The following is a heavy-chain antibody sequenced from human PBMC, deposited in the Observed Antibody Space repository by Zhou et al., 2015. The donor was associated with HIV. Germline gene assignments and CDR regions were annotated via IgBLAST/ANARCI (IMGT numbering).Heavy chain of an antibody. CDR2: IVPFFGAA. CDR3: AREGWGSWYFDL. V-gene: IGHV1-69*13. CDR1: GGTFNKHG. J-gene: IGHJ2*01. D-gene: IGHD7-27*01. Sequence: LVQSGTEVRKPGSSVKVSCKASGGTFNKHGISWVRQAPGQGLEWMGGIVPFFGAANYAQKFQGRVTITADESTSTVYMDLSSLRSEDTAAYYCAREGWGSWYFDLWGRGTLVSVSS.